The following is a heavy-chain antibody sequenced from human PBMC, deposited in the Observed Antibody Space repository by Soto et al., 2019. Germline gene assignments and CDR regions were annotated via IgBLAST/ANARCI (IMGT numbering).Heavy chain of an antibody. CDR1: GGSISSSSYY. D-gene: IGHD2-15*01. CDR2: IYSSGSP. Sequence: SETLSLTGTVSGGSISSSSYYGGWIRQPPGKGLEWIGSIYSSGSPYYNPSLTSRVTISVDTSKNQFCLELSSVTAADTAVYYCARRAALVNFDYWGQGTLVTVSS. V-gene: IGHV4-39*01. CDR3: ARRAALVNFDY. J-gene: IGHJ4*02.